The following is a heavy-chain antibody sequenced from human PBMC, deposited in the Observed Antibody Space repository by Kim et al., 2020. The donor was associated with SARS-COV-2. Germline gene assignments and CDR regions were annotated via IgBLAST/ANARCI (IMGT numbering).Heavy chain of an antibody. CDR1: GFTFDSYE. CDR2: ISDSGSTT. CDR3: ARESVTGTDAFDI. V-gene: IGHV3-48*03. J-gene: IGHJ3*02. Sequence: GGSLRLSCAASGFTFDSYEINWVRQAPGKGLEWVSYISDSGSTTYYADSVKGRFTVSRDNAKNSLFLQMNSLRAEDTAVYYCARESVTGTDAFDIWGQRRLVTVSS. D-gene: IGHD6-19*01.